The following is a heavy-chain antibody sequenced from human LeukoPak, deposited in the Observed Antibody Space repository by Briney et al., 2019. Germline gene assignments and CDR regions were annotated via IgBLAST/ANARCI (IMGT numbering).Heavy chain of an antibody. CDR2: IDSNSGET. CDR3: ARFWHCGFSACWAVNGFDY. V-gene: IGHV1-2*02. D-gene: IGHD2-21*01. CDR1: GYSFIGYF. Sequence: ASVKVSCKASGYSFIGYFIHWVRQAPGQGLEWMGWIDSNSGETHYAQKFQGRFTMTKDTSIKTAYMELSSLRSDDTAIYYCARFWHCGFSACWAVNGFDYWGQGTEVTVSP. J-gene: IGHJ3*01.